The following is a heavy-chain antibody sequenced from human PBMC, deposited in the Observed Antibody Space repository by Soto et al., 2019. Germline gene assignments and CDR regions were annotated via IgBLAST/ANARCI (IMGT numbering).Heavy chain of an antibody. J-gene: IGHJ6*02. Sequence: GESLKISCKGAGYSFTSYWIGWVRQMPGKGLEWMGIIYPGDSDTRYSPSFQGQVTISADKSISTAYLQWSSLKASDTAMYYCARHYCSSTSCYPVYYYYYGMDVWGQGTTVTVSS. V-gene: IGHV5-51*01. D-gene: IGHD2-2*01. CDR3: ARHYCSSTSCYPVYYYYYGMDV. CDR1: GYSFTSYW. CDR2: IYPGDSDT.